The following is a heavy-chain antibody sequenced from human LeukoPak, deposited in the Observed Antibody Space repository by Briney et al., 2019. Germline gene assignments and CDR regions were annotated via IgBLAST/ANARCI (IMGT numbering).Heavy chain of an antibody. CDR1: GYTLSDSH. J-gene: IGHJ4*02. V-gene: IGHV1-18*04. D-gene: IGHD1-14*01. CDR3: ARDDGETGGAFDY. CDR2: ISAYNGNT. Sequence: ASVKVSCKASGYTLSDSHLSWVRQAPGQGLEWMGWISAYNGNTNYAQKLQGRVTMTTDTSTSTAYMELRSLRSDDTAVYYCARDDGETGGAFDYWGQGTLVTVSS.